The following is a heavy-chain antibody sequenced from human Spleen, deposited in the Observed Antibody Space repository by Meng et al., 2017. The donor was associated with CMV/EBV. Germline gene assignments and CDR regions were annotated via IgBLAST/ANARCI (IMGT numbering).Heavy chain of an antibody. V-gene: IGHV3-48*04. D-gene: IGHD2-8*01. CDR1: GFTFSSYS. Sequence: LSLTCAASGFTFSSYSINWVRQAPGKGLDWVSYISMSGSTIYYADSVKGRFTISRDNAKNSLYLQMNSLRVEDTAVYYCARDTSGALDYWGQGTLVTVSS. J-gene: IGHJ4*02. CDR2: ISMSGSTI. CDR3: ARDTSGALDY.